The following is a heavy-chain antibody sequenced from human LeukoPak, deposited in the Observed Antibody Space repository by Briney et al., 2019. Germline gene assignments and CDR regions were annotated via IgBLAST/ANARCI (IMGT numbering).Heavy chain of an antibody. V-gene: IGHV5-51*01. CDR2: IYPGDSRV. Sequence: GESLKLSCKGVGYSFTNYWIGWAREMPGKGMEWMGVIYPGDSRVRYNPSFQAQVTISVDKSVSTAYLQWISLKASDTAMYYCACRDLSSTWSYPWGQGTLVTVSS. D-gene: IGHD6-13*01. CDR1: GYSFTNYW. J-gene: IGHJ5*02. CDR3: ACRDLSSTWSYP.